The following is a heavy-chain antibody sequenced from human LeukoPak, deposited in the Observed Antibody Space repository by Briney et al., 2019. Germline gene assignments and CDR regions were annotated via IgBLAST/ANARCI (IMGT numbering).Heavy chain of an antibody. CDR1: GGTFSSYA. J-gene: IGHJ3*02. CDR2: IIPIFGTA. Sequence: ASVKVSCKASGGTFSSYAISWVRQAPGQGLEWMGGIIPIFGTANYAQKFQGRVTITTDESTSTAYMELSSLRSEDTAVYYCARGYSSSSSDDAFDIWGQGTMVTVSS. CDR3: ARGYSSSSSDDAFDI. D-gene: IGHD6-6*01. V-gene: IGHV1-69*05.